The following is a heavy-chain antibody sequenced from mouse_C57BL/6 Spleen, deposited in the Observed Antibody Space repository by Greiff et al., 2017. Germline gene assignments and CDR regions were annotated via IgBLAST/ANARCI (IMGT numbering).Heavy chain of an antibody. V-gene: IGHV6-3*01. CDR1: GFTFSNYW. Sequence: EVKVEESGGGLVQPGGSMKLSCVASGFTFSNYWMTWVRQSPEKGLEWVAQISLKSDNYATPYAESVKGRFTISSDDSKSSVYLKMNNLRAEDTGIYYCAYYSNYESYFDYWGQGTTLTVAS. CDR3: AYYSNYESYFDY. D-gene: IGHD2-5*01. CDR2: ISLKSDNYAT. J-gene: IGHJ2*01.